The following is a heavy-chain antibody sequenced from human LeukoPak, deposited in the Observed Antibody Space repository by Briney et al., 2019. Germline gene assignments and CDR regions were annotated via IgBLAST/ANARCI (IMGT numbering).Heavy chain of an antibody. Sequence: EASVKVSCKASGGTFSSYAISWVRQAPGQGLEWMAWISPYNGNTNYAQKLQGRVTLTTDTSTSTAYMELRSLRSDDTAVYYCARHYYGSGTYYHFDSWGQGTLVTVSS. CDR2: ISPYNGNT. V-gene: IGHV1-18*01. CDR1: GGTFSSYA. J-gene: IGHJ4*02. CDR3: ARHYYGSGTYYHFDS. D-gene: IGHD3-10*01.